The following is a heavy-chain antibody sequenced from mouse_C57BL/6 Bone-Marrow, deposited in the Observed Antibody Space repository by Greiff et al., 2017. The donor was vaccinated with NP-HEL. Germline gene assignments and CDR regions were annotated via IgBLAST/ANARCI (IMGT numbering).Heavy chain of an antibody. CDR1: GYSFTGYY. V-gene: IGHV1-42*01. CDR2: INPSTGGT. CDR3: ARLGYFDY. J-gene: IGHJ2*01. Sequence: EVQLKESGPELVKPGASVKISCKASGYSFTGYYMNWVKQSPEKSLEWIGEINPSTGGTTYNQKFKAKATLTVDKSSSTAYMQLKSLTSEDSAVYYCARLGYFDYWGQGTTLTVSS. D-gene: IGHD4-1*01.